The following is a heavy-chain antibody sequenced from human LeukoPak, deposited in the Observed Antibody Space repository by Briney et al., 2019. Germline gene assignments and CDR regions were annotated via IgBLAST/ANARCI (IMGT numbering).Heavy chain of an antibody. V-gene: IGHV1-18*01. Sequence: ASVKVSCKASGYTFNTYGISWVRQAPGQGLEWMGWISAYNGNTNYAQNLQGRVTMTTDTSTSTAYMELRSLRSDDTAVYYCARESTMVGGVQKHYFDYWGQGTLVTVSS. CDR1: GYTFNTYG. J-gene: IGHJ4*02. D-gene: IGHD3-10*01. CDR2: ISAYNGNT. CDR3: ARESTMVGGVQKHYFDY.